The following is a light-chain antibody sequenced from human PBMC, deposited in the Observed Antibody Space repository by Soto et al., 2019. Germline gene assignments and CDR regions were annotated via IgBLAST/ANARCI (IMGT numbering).Light chain of an antibody. V-gene: IGKV3-11*01. CDR3: LQRSDWPRT. J-gene: IGKJ1*01. CDR1: QSVSSY. Sequence: EIVLTQSPATLSLSPGERATLSCRASQSVSSYLAWYQQKPGQAPRLLIYDASNRAPGIPARFSGSGSGTDFTLTISSLEPEDFAVYYCLQRSDWPRTFGQGTKVEIK. CDR2: DAS.